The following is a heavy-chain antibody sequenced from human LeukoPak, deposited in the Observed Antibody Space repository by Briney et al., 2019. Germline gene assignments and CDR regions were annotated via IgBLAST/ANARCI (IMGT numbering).Heavy chain of an antibody. Sequence: SETLSLTCTVSGGSISSHYWSWIRQPAGKGLEWIGRMYSSGSTNYNPSLKSRVTMSVDTSANPFSLKLSSVTAADTAVYYCARGDAAVGTSAPHDSWGQGHLVTVSS. J-gene: IGHJ4*02. CDR2: MYSSGST. V-gene: IGHV4-4*07. D-gene: IGHD6-13*01. CDR3: ARGDAAVGTSAPHDS. CDR1: GGSISSHY.